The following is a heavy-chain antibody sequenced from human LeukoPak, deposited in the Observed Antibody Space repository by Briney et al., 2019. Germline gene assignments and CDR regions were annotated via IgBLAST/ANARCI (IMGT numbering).Heavy chain of an antibody. CDR1: GGSISSYY. D-gene: IGHD6-13*01. CDR3: ARSDSSSWGYYYYYYMDV. J-gene: IGHJ6*03. V-gene: IGHV4-59*01. Sequence: SETLSLTCTVSGGSISSYYWSWIRQPPGKGLEWIGYIYYSGSTNYNPSLKSRVTISVDTSKNQFSLKLSSVTAADTAVYYCARSDSSSWGYYYYYYMDVWGKGATVTVSS. CDR2: IYYSGST.